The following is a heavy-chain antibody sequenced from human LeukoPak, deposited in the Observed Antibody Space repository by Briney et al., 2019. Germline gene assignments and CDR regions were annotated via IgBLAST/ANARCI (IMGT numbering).Heavy chain of an antibody. V-gene: IGHV3-23*01. CDR2: ISGNGGST. CDR3: TKRSDFGDFDY. Sequence: PGGSLRLSCAASGFTFPKYPMTWVRQGPGKGLEWVSGISGNGGSTYYADSVKGRFTISRDNSKNTVHLQMNNLRADDTAMYYCTKRSDFGDFDYWGQGTLVTVSS. J-gene: IGHJ4*02. CDR1: GFTFPKYP. D-gene: IGHD4-17*01.